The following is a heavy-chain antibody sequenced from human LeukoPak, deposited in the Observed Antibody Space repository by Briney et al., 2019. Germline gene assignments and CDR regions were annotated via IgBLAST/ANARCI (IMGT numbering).Heavy chain of an antibody. CDR3: ARMLSGETRKGYYYDSSGYYYVDY. CDR1: GFTFSSYG. Sequence: GGSLRLSCAASGFTFSSYGMHWVRQAPGKGLEWVAFIRYDGSNKYYADSVKGRFTISRDNSKNTLYLQMNSLRAEDTAVYYCARMLSGETRKGYYYDSSGYYYVDYWGQGTLVTVSS. D-gene: IGHD3-22*01. J-gene: IGHJ4*02. CDR2: IRYDGSNK. V-gene: IGHV3-30*02.